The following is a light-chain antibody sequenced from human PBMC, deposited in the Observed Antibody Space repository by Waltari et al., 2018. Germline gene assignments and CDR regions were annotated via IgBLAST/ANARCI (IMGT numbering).Light chain of an antibody. J-gene: IGKJ4*01. CDR2: ETS. V-gene: IGKV1-12*01. CDR3: QQANRYPMP. Sequence: DFQMTQSPSFVSASVGDRVTMTCRASHDIDRWLAWFQQKPGKAPKLLIHETSRLQIGVSSRFSGSGYGTDFTLTISSLQSEDVATYYCQQANRYPMPFGGGTRVEIK. CDR1: HDIDRW.